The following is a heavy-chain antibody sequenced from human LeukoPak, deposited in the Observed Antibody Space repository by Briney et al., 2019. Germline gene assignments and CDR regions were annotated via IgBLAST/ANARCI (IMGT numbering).Heavy chain of an antibody. CDR3: ARSKDPYYYYYMDV. CDR1: GGSISNKY. Sequence: SETLSLTCTASGGSISNKYWSWIRQPPGKGLEWIGYIYYSGSTNYSPSLKSRVTILVDTSKNQFSLKLSSVTAADTAVYYCARSKDPYYYYYMDVWGKGTTVTISS. CDR2: IYYSGST. J-gene: IGHJ6*03. D-gene: IGHD4-11*01. V-gene: IGHV4-59*01.